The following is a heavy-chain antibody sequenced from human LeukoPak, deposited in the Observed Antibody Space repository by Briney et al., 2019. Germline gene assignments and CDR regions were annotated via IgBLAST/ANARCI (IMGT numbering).Heavy chain of an antibody. CDR2: TTFDGRNN. CDR1: GFTFRLFA. CDR3: ARDFSDVDTVPPA. Sequence: LAGGSLRLSCAPSGFTFRLFAMQWVRQSPGKALEWVAVTTFDGRNNYYADSVKGRFTISRDNSKKTLYLQMESLRAEDRAVYYRARDFSDVDTVPPAWGRGTLVIVSS. J-gene: IGHJ1*01. D-gene: IGHD5-18*01. V-gene: IGHV3-30*04.